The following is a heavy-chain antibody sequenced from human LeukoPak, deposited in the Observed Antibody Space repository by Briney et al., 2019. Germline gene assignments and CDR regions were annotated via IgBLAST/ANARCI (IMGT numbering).Heavy chain of an antibody. CDR1: GFTFSDYY. CDR2: ISSSGSTI. J-gene: IGHJ5*02. Sequence: GGSLRLSCAASGFTFSDYYMSWIRQAPGEGLEWVSYISSSGSTIYYADSVKGRFTISRDNAKNSLYLQMNSLRAEDTAVYYCARDHQLRGVIIDWFDPWGQGTLVTVSS. D-gene: IGHD3-10*01. CDR3: ARDHQLRGVIIDWFDP. V-gene: IGHV3-11*01.